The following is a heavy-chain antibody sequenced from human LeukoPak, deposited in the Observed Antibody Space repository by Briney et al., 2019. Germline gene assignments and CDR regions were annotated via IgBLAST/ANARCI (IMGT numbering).Heavy chain of an antibody. D-gene: IGHD1-14*01. CDR1: SGSISSYY. J-gene: IGHJ4*02. V-gene: IGHV4-59*08. CDR3: ARQTSTGTFDC. CDR2: IYYTGST. Sequence: SETLSLTCTVSSGSISSYYWSWIRQPPGKGLEYIGYIYYTGSTNYNPSLMSGVSISLDTSKNQFSLKLSSVTAADTSVYYCARQTSTGTFDCWGQGTLVTVSS.